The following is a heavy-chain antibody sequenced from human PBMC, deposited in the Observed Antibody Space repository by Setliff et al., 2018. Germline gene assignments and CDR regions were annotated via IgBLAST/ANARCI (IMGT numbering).Heavy chain of an antibody. Sequence: ASVKVSCKPSGYGFMSYGVSWVRQAPGQGLEWLGWISVYSGNTDYAQNFQGRVTMTADTSTSTAYMELRSLTSDDTAVYYCARRPRAVYGSGRRNWFLDYWGQGTLVTVSS. D-gene: IGHD3-10*01. CDR3: ARRPRAVYGSGRRNWFLDY. J-gene: IGHJ4*02. V-gene: IGHV1-18*01. CDR1: GYGFMSYG. CDR2: ISVYSGNT.